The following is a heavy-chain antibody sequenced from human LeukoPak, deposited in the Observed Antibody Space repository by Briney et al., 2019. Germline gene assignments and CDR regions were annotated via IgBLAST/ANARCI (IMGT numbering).Heavy chain of an antibody. V-gene: IGHV4-30-4*01. Sequence: KPSETLSLTCTVSGGSISSGDYYWSWIRQPPGKGLEWIGYIYYSGSTYYNPSLKSRVTISVDTSKNQFSLKLSSVTAADTAVYYCARVVYSGVVHSGDWFDPWGQGTLVTVSS. J-gene: IGHJ5*02. CDR1: GGSISSGDYY. D-gene: IGHD3-3*01. CDR3: ARVVYSGVVHSGDWFDP. CDR2: IYYSGST.